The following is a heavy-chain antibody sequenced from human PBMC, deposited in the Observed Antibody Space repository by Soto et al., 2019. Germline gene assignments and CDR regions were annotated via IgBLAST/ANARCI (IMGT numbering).Heavy chain of an antibody. CDR1: GFTFSSYS. CDR3: ARDSNLDSGSGTLNGMDF. Sequence: EVQLVESGGGLVKPGGSLRLSCAASGFTFSSYSMNWVRQAPGKGLEWVSSISSSSSYIYYADSVKGRFTISRDNAKNSLYLQMNSLRAEDTAVYYCARDSNLDSGSGTLNGMDFWGQGTTVTVSS. J-gene: IGHJ6*02. V-gene: IGHV3-21*01. CDR2: ISSSSSYI. D-gene: IGHD3-10*01.